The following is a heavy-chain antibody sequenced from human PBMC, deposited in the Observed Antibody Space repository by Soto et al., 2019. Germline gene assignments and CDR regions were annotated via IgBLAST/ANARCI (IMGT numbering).Heavy chain of an antibody. CDR2: MNPTSGNT. J-gene: IGHJ6*02. Sequence: QVQLVQSGAEVKKPGASVKVSCKDSGYTFTSYDINWVRQATGQGLEWMGWMNPTSGNTGYAQKFQGRVTMTRTTSKSTAYMELSSLRSEDTAVYYCAREMGSQLVWDGDVWGQGTTVTVYS. CDR1: GYTFTSYD. V-gene: IGHV1-8*01. CDR3: AREMGSQLVWDGDV. D-gene: IGHD6-13*01.